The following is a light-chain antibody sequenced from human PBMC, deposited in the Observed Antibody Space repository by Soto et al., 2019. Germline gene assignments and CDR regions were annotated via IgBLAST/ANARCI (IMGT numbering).Light chain of an antibody. J-gene: IGLJ2*01. V-gene: IGLV6-57*01. CDR2: EDN. Sequence: NFLLPQPHSVSESPGKTVTISCTRSSGSIASNYVQWYQQRPGSSPTTVIYEDNQRPSGVPDRFSGSIDSSSNSASLTISGLKTDDEADYYCQSYDTSNVVFGGGTKLTVL. CDR3: QSYDTSNVV. CDR1: SGSIASNY.